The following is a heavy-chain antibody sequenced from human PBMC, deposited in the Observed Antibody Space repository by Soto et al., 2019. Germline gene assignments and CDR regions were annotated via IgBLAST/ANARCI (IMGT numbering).Heavy chain of an antibody. CDR2: ISNGGTT. V-gene: IGHV4-4*07. J-gene: IGHJ5*02. CDR1: GASIRDKY. D-gene: IGHD5-12*01. Sequence: QVQLQESGPGLVKPSETLSLTCSISGASIRDKYWSWLRQAAEKGLEFIWRISNGGTTIYNPSLKSRVTLSLETSTTHFSLKLTSVTDADTAVYYCATKGYDGGWFDPWGQGTLVTVSS. CDR3: ATKGYDGGWFDP.